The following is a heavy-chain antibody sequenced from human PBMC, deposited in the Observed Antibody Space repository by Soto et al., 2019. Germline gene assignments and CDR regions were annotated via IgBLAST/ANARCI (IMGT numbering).Heavy chain of an antibody. CDR2: IKQDGSEK. CDR3: ARVQAYYDFWSGYRNPRGGGGMDV. V-gene: IGHV3-7*01. Sequence: PGGSLRLSCAASGFTFSSYWMSWVRQAPGKGLEWVANIKQDGSEKYYVDSVKGRFTISRDSAKNSLYLQMNSLRAEDTAVYYCARVQAYYDFWSGYRNPRGGGGMDVWGQGTTVTVSS. J-gene: IGHJ6*02. CDR1: GFTFSSYW. D-gene: IGHD3-3*01.